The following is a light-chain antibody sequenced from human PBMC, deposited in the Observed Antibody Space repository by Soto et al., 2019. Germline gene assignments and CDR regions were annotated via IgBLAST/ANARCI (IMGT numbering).Light chain of an antibody. V-gene: IGKV3-20*01. Sequence: EIMLTQSPGTLSLSPGERATLSCRTSQSVSSTYLAWYQQKPGQPPRLLIYGASSRATGIQDRFSGSGSGTDFTLTISRLEPDDFAVYYCQQYSTSPPEYTFGQGTKLEIK. CDR3: QQYSTSPPEYT. J-gene: IGKJ2*01. CDR1: QSVSSTY. CDR2: GAS.